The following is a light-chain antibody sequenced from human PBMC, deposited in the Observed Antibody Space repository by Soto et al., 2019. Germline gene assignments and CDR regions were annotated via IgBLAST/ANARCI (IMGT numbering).Light chain of an antibody. Sequence: EIVLTQSPGTLSLSPGERATLSCRASQSVSSTYLAWYQQKPGQAPRLLIYGASSRATGIPDRFSGGGSGTDFTLTISRVETEDFAVYYCQQCGSSPWTFGQGTKVEIK. CDR1: QSVSSTY. CDR3: QQCGSSPWT. J-gene: IGKJ1*01. CDR2: GAS. V-gene: IGKV3-20*01.